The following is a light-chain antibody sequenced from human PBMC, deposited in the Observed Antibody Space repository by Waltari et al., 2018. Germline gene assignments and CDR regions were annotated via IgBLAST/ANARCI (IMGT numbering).Light chain of an antibody. CDR2: AAS. CDR3: LQYNSNPLT. V-gene: IGKV1-17*01. Sequence: MTQTPLSLSASAGDRVTITCRASQGISTYLNWYQQKPGKPPKRLIYAASTLESGVPSRFSGSGSGTDFTLTISSLQPEDFATYFCLQYNSNPLTFGGGTKVEIK. J-gene: IGKJ4*01. CDR1: QGISTY.